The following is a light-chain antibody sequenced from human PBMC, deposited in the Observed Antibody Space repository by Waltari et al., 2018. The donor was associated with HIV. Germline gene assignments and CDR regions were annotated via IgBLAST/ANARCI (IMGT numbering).Light chain of an antibody. CDR1: SSDVGGYNY. CDR3: CSYAGSYTFV. Sequence: QSALTQPRSVSGSPGQSVTIPCTGTSSDVGGYNYVPWYQQHPGKAPKLMIYDVTKRPSGVPDRFSGSKSGNTASLTISGLQAEDEADYYCCSYAGSYTFVFGGGTKVTVL. CDR2: DVT. J-gene: IGLJ2*01. V-gene: IGLV2-11*01.